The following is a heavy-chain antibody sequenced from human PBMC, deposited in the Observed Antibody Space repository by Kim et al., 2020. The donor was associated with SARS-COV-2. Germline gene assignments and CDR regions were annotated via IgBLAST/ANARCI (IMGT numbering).Heavy chain of an antibody. CDR2: ISAYNGNT. CDR3: ARWAPPQWLRLRGRGDYGMDV. V-gene: IGHV1-18*01. J-gene: IGHJ6*02. Sequence: ASVKVSCKASGYTFTNYGISWVRQAPGQGLEWMGWISAYNGNTNYVQNLQGRVTMTTDTSMSTAYMELRSLRSDDTAVFYCARWAPPQWLRLRGRGDYGMDVWGQGTTVTVSS. D-gene: IGHD5-12*01. CDR1: GYTFTNYG.